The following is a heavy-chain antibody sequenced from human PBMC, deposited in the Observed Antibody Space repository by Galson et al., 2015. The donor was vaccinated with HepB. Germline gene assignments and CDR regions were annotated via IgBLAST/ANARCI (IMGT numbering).Heavy chain of an antibody. V-gene: IGHV4-4*08. J-gene: IGHJ4*02. CDR2: IFSTGSS. Sequence: ETLSLTCTVSDDSIRGHSWTWIRQPPGKGLAYIGYIFSTGSSNYNPSLKSRVTMSVDTSKNQFSLRLSSVTAADTAVYYCARSVFGVAGRYFDSWGQGTLVTVSS. CDR1: DDSIRGHS. D-gene: IGHD3-3*01. CDR3: ARSVFGVAGRYFDS.